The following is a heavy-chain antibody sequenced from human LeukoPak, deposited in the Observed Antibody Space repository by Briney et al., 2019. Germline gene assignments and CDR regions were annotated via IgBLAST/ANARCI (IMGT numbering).Heavy chain of an antibody. CDR2: TYYRSKWYN. D-gene: IGHD2-2*01. CDR1: GDSVSSNSAA. Sequence: SQTLSLTCAISGDSVSSNSAAWNWIRQSPSRGLEWLGRTYYRSKWYNDYAVSVKSRITINPDTSKNQFSLQLNSVTPEDTAVYYCARAPRYCSSTSCYVVGMDVRGQGTTVTVSS. J-gene: IGHJ6*02. V-gene: IGHV6-1*01. CDR3: ARAPRYCSSTSCYVVGMDV.